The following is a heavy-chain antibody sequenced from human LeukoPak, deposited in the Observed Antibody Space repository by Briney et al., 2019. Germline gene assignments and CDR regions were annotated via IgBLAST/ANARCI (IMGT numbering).Heavy chain of an antibody. V-gene: IGHV3-23*01. CDR3: AKDEDSGWYGDLGDY. CDR1: GFTFSNYA. J-gene: IGHJ4*02. CDR2: ISDSGGNT. D-gene: IGHD6-19*01. Sequence: PGGSLRLSCAASGFTFSNYAMSWVRQAPGKGLEWVSIISDSGGNTYYADSVKGRFTISRDNSKNTLYLQMNSLRAEDTAVYYCAKDEDSGWYGDLGDYWGQGTLVTVSS.